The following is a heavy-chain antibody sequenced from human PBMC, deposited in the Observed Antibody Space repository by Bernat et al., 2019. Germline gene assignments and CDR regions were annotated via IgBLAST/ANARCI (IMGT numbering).Heavy chain of an antibody. CDR1: GFTLSSFW. CDR3: ATQPAATSTDV. Sequence: EVQLVESGGGLVQPGGSLRLSCASSGFTLSSFWMTWVRQAPGRGLEWVANIKQDGSERNYVDSVKGRLTISRDNAENSLYLQMNNLRAEETAVYYCATQPAATSTDVRGRGTTVTVYS. V-gene: IGHV3-7*03. J-gene: IGHJ6*01. CDR2: IKQDGSER. D-gene: IGHD2-2*01.